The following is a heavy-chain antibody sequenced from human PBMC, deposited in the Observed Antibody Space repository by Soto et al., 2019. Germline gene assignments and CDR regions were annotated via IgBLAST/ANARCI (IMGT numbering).Heavy chain of an antibody. D-gene: IGHD2-15*01. Sequence: GGSLRLSCAASGFTFSNAWMSWVRQAPGKGLEWVGRIKSKTDGGTTDYAAPVKGRFTISRDDSKNTLYLQMNSLKTEDTAVYYCTTSSPHLVVVAATPAPHFDYWGQGTLVTVSS. CDR2: IKSKTDGGTT. J-gene: IGHJ4*02. CDR3: TTSSPHLVVVAATPAPHFDY. V-gene: IGHV3-15*01. CDR1: GFTFSNAW.